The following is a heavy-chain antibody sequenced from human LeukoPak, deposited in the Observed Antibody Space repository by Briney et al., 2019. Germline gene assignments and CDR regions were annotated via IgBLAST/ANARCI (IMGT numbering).Heavy chain of an antibody. Sequence: ASVKVSCKASGYTFTSYYMHWVRQAPGQGLEWMGIINPSGGSTSYAQKFQGRVTMTRDMSTSTVYMELSSLRSEDTAVYYCAKVELLLEINVGVSHLDSWGQGTQVTVSS. CDR2: INPSGGST. V-gene: IGHV1-46*01. J-gene: IGHJ4*02. D-gene: IGHD2-15*01. CDR3: AKVELLLEINVGVSHLDS. CDR1: GYTFTSYY.